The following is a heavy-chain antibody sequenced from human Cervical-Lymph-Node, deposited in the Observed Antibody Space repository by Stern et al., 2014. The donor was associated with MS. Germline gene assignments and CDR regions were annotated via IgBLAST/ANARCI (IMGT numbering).Heavy chain of an antibody. CDR1: GGTFSTQA. V-gene: IGHV1-69*01. CDR3: ATPSTVTVGGMDV. CDR2: IIPIFGTP. Sequence: QLVQSGAEVKKPGSSVKVSCKASGGTFSTQAINWVRQAPGQGLAWVGGIIPIFGTPNYAQKVQDRVTITADESTSTAYMDLNSLRSEDTAVYYCATPSTVTVGGMDVWGQGTTVTVSS. J-gene: IGHJ6*02. D-gene: IGHD4-17*01.